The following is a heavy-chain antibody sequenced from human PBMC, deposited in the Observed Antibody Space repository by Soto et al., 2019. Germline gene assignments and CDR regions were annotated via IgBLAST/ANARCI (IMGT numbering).Heavy chain of an antibody. Sequence: PSETLSLTCAVYGGSFSGYYWTWIRQPPGTGLEWIGEINHSGSTNYNPSLKSRVTISVDTSTNQFSLKLSSVTAADTAVYYCASVPNVPGYSSGWYYYYYGMEVWGQGTTVT. J-gene: IGHJ6*02. CDR2: INHSGST. CDR3: ASVPNVPGYSSGWYYYYYGMEV. D-gene: IGHD6-19*01. V-gene: IGHV4-34*01. CDR1: GGSFSGYY.